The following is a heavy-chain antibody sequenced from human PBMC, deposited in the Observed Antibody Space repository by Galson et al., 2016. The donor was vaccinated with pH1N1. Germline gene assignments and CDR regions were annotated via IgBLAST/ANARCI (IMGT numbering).Heavy chain of an antibody. CDR3: ARHQGTGEWGYYFDY. Sequence: SLRLSCAASKSTFSSYGMHWVRQAPGKGLEWVAVIWYDGSNKYYADSVKGRFTISRDNSKNTLYLQMNSLRAEDTAVYYCARHQGTGEWGYYFDYWGQGTLVTVSS. J-gene: IGHJ4*02. V-gene: IGHV3-33*08. CDR1: KSTFSSYG. CDR2: IWYDGSNK. D-gene: IGHD7-27*01.